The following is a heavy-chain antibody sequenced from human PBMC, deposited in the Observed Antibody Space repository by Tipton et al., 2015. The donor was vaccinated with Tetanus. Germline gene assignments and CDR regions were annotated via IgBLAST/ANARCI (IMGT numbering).Heavy chain of an antibody. CDR1: GGSVSSGSYY. V-gene: IGHV4-61*01. D-gene: IGHD2-8*02. Sequence: GLVKPSETLSLTCSIFGGSVSSGSYYWAWIRQPPGKGLEYIGYILYGGGTHYNPSLKSRVTVSADPSQNQFSLKLTSVTAADTAVYYCAGVTAQRTELYFEHWGQGTQVTVSS. CDR3: AGVTAQRTELYFEH. CDR2: ILYGGGT. J-gene: IGHJ1*01.